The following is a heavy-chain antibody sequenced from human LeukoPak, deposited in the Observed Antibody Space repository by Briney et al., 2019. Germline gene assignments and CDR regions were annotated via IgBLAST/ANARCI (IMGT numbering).Heavy chain of an antibody. Sequence: GGSLRLSCAASGFTFSSYGMHWVRQAPGKGLEWVAVISYDGSNKYYADSVKGRFTISRDNSKNTLYLQMNSLRAEDTAVYYCAKGPNSLKFRYCSGPSCYKPLDYWGQGTLVTVSS. CDR3: AKGPNSLKFRYCSGPSCYKPLDY. V-gene: IGHV3-30*18. J-gene: IGHJ4*02. D-gene: IGHD2-2*02. CDR1: GFTFSSYG. CDR2: ISYDGSNK.